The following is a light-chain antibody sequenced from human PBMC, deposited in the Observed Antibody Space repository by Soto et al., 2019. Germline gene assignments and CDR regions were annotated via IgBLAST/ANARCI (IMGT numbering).Light chain of an antibody. CDR1: SSNIGDNT. Sequence: QSVLTQPPSASGTPGQRVTISCSGSSSNIGDNTVNWYQQLPGTAPKLLIYSNNQRPSGVPDRFSGSKSGTSGSLAITGLQSEDEADYYCAAWDDSLNGDVFGTGTKLTVL. J-gene: IGLJ1*01. V-gene: IGLV1-44*01. CDR3: AAWDDSLNGDV. CDR2: SNN.